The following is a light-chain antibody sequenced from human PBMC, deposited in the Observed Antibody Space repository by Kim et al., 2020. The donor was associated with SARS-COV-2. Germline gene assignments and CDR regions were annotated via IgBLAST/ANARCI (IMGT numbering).Light chain of an antibody. Sequence: QRVTISCSGSSCNIGSNTVNWYQQLPRTAPNLLLYSNNQRPSGVPDRFSGSKSGTSASLAISGLQSEDEADYYCAAWDDSLNGLVVFGGGTQLTVL. CDR3: AAWDDSLNGLVV. J-gene: IGLJ2*01. V-gene: IGLV1-44*01. CDR1: SCNIGSNT. CDR2: SNN.